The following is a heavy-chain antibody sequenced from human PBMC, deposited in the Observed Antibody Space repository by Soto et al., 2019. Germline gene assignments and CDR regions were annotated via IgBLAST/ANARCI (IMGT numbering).Heavy chain of an antibody. J-gene: IGHJ4*02. Sequence: EVQLLESGGGLIHPGESLRLSCVASGFTLSNYPMRWVRQAPGKGLEWVSAGSSGSNTYYADSVKGRISISRDNSKNTVYLQMNSLRVEDTAIYYCARQGERSFDYWGEGTLVTVSS. CDR1: GFTLSNYP. V-gene: IGHV3-23*01. CDR2: GSSGSNT. D-gene: IGHD1-26*01. CDR3: ARQGERSFDY.